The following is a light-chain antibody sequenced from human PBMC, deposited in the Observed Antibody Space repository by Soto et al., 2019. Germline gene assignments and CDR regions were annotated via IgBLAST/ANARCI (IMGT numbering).Light chain of an antibody. J-gene: IGKJ5*01. Sequence: EILMTQSPATLSVSPGERATLSCRASQSVSTNLAWYQQKPGQAPRLRIYGAFTRATGIPARFSGSGSGTEFTLTSSSLQSADFAVYYCQQYKYWPPITFGQGTRLEIK. CDR1: QSVSTN. CDR2: GAF. CDR3: QQYKYWPPIT. V-gene: IGKV3-15*01.